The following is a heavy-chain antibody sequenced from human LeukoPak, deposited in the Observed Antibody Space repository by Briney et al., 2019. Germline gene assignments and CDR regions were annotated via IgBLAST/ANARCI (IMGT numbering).Heavy chain of an antibody. V-gene: IGHV4-30-2*01. J-gene: IGHJ4*02. CDR1: GGSISSGGYY. Sequence: SETLSLTCTVSGGSISSGGYYWSWIRQPPGKGLEWIGYIYHSGSTYYNPSLKSRVTISVDRSKNQFSLKLSSVTAADTAVYYCASAQYDILTGYYSDYWGQGTLVTVSS. CDR2: IYHSGST. D-gene: IGHD3-9*01. CDR3: ASAQYDILTGYYSDY.